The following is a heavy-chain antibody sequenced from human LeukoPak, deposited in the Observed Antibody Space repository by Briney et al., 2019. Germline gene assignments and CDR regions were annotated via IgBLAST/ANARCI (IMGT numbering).Heavy chain of an antibody. CDR1: GGSFSGYY. CDR3: ARHPRGWPQYRTMFDY. J-gene: IGHJ4*02. V-gene: IGHV4-34*01. CDR2: INHSGST. Sequence: SETLSLTCAVYGGSFSGYYWSWIRQPPGKGLEWIGEINHSGSTNYNPSLKSRVTISVDTSKNQFSLKLSSVTAADTAVYYCARHPRGWPQYRTMFDYWGQGTLVNVSS. D-gene: IGHD2-8*01.